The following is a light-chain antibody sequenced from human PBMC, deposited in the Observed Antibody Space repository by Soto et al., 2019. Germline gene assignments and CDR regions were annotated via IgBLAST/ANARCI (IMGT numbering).Light chain of an antibody. CDR2: AVN. V-gene: IGLV2-8*01. CDR1: SSDVGGYNY. CDR3: STYAGSSNV. J-gene: IGLJ1*01. Sequence: QSVLTQPPSASGSPGQSVAISCTGTSSDVGGYNYVSWYRQHPGKAPKLMIYAVNKRPSGVPDRFSGSKSGNTASLSVSGRQAEDEADYYCSTYAGSSNVFGTGTKVTVL.